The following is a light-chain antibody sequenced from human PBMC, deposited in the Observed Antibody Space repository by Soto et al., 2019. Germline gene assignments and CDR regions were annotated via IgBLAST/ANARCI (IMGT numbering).Light chain of an antibody. J-gene: IGKJ1*01. CDR3: QQYGRSPRT. CDR2: GAS. V-gene: IGKV3-20*01. CDR1: QSLSGTY. Sequence: EIVLTQSPGTLSLSPGERVTLSCRASQSLSGTYLAWYQQKPGQAPRLLIHGASSRVTGIPDRFSGSGSGTDFTLTISRLEPEDFAVYCCQQYGRSPRTFGQGTKVEIK.